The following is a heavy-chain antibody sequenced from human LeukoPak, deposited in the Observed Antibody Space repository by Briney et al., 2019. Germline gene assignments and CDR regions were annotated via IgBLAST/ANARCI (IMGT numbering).Heavy chain of an antibody. CDR3: ARVMTTVTTAKLYYYYYYMDV. Sequence: ASAKVSCKASGYTFTSYGISWVRQAPGQGLEWMGWISAYNGNTNYAQKLQGRVTMTTDTSTSTAYMELRSLRSDDTAVYYCARVMTTVTTAKLYYYYYYMDVWGKGTTVTVSS. CDR2: ISAYNGNT. CDR1: GYTFTSYG. J-gene: IGHJ6*03. V-gene: IGHV1-18*01. D-gene: IGHD4-17*01.